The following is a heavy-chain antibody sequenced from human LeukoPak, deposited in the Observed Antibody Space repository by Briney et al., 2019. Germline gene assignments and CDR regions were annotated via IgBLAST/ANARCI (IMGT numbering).Heavy chain of an antibody. CDR1: GFTVSSNY. D-gene: IGHD2-21*01. CDR3: AKAISGHIVVEYFDY. V-gene: IGHV3-23*01. J-gene: IGHJ4*02. Sequence: GGSLRLSCAASGFTVSSNYMSWVRQAPGKGLEWVSAFSGSGGNTYYADSVKGRFTISRDNSKNTLYLQMNSLRAEDTAVYYCAKAISGHIVVEYFDYWGQGTLVTVSS. CDR2: FSGSGGNT.